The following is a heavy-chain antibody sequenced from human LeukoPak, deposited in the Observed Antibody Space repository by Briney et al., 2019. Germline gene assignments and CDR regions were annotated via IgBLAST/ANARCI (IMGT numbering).Heavy chain of an antibody. CDR1: GGTFSSYA. D-gene: IGHD3-10*01. Sequence: ASVKVSCKASGGTFSSYAINWVRQATGQGLEWMGWMNPNSGNTGYAQKFQGRVTMTRNTSISTAYMELSSLRSEDTAVYYCARVYRITMVRGVIRPLDYWGQGTLVTVSS. CDR2: MNPNSGNT. V-gene: IGHV1-8*02. J-gene: IGHJ4*02. CDR3: ARVYRITMVRGVIRPLDY.